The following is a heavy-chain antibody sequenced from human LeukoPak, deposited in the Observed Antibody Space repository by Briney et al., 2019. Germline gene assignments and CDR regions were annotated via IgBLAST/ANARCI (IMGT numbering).Heavy chain of an antibody. Sequence: GGSLRLSCAASGFTFSTSWMSWIRQGPVKGLEWVASIKQDGSEKYYVDSVKGRFTISRDDAKNSLYLQMNSLRAEDTAIYYCATSRFLDSSGYFFAFDIWGQGTMVTVSS. CDR1: GFTFSTSW. D-gene: IGHD3-22*01. J-gene: IGHJ3*02. CDR3: ATSRFLDSSGYFFAFDI. CDR2: IKQDGSEK. V-gene: IGHV3-7*03.